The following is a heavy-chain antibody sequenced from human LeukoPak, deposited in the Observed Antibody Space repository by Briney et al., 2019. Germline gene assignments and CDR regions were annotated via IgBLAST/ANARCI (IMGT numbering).Heavy chain of an antibody. CDR1: GGSFSGYY. J-gene: IGHJ6*02. CDR2: INHSGST. CDR3: ARFGVDYDMDV. Sequence: PSETLSLTCAVYGGSFSGYYWSWIRQPPGKGLEWIGEINHSGSTNYNPSLKSRVTISVDTSKNQFSLKVTSVTGADTAVYYCARFGVDYDMDVWGQGTTVTVSS. V-gene: IGHV4-34*01. D-gene: IGHD3-16*01.